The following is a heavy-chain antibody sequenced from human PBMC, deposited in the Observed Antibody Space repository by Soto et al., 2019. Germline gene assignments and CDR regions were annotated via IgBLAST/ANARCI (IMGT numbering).Heavy chain of an antibody. CDR1: GGSISSSLYY. J-gene: IGHJ4*02. Sequence: QLQLQESGPRLVKPSETLSLTCTVSGGSISSSLYYWGWIRQPPGKGLEWIGNVYYCGSTYYNPSLQSRVTISVDTSKNQFSLRLNSVTASDTAVYYCARRLAVTGTLEYYFDYWGQGSLVTVSS. CDR2: VYYCGST. CDR3: ARRLAVTGTLEYYFDY. V-gene: IGHV4-39*01. D-gene: IGHD6-19*01.